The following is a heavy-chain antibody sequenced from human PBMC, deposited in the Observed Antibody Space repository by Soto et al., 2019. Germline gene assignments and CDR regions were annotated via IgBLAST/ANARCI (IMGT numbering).Heavy chain of an antibody. J-gene: IGHJ4*02. D-gene: IGHD3-3*01. CDR3: ARLPFLEWSLVDY. CDR2: IYYSGST. CDR1: GGSISSSSYY. Sequence: SETLSLTCTVSGGSISSSSYYWGWIRQPPGKGLEWIGSIYYSGSTYYNPSLKSRVTISVDTSKNQFSLKLSSVTAADTAVYYCARLPFLEWSLVDYWGQGTLVTVSS. V-gene: IGHV4-39*01.